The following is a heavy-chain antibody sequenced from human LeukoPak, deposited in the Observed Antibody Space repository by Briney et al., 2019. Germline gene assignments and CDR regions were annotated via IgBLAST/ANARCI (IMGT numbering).Heavy chain of an antibody. J-gene: IGHJ3*02. CDR3: ASLFCGGDCCSFDDAFDI. V-gene: IGHV4-31*03. D-gene: IGHD2-21*02. Sequence: SETLSLTCTVSGGSISSGGYYWSWIRQHPGKGLEWIGYIYYSGSTYYNPSLKSRVTISVDTSKNQFSLKLSSVTAADTAVYYCASLFCGGDCCSFDDAFDIWGQGTMVTVSS. CDR1: GGSISSGGYY. CDR2: IYYSGST.